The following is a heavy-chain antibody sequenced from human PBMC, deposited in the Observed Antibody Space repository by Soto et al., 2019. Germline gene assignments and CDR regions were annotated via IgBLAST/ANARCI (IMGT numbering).Heavy chain of an antibody. Sequence: GGSLRLSCAASGFTFSSYAMSWVRQAPGKGLEWVSAISGSGGSTYYADSVKGRFTISRDNSKNTLYLQMNSLRAEDTAVYYCAKGRSIAARPRGYYYYCMDIWGQGTTVTVSS. J-gene: IGHJ6*02. CDR3: AKGRSIAARPRGYYYYCMDI. D-gene: IGHD6-6*01. CDR1: GFTFSSYA. V-gene: IGHV3-23*01. CDR2: ISGSGGST.